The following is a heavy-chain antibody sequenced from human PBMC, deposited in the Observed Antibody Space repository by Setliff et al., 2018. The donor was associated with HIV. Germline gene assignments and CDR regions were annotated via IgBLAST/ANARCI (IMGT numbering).Heavy chain of an antibody. D-gene: IGHD2-15*01. V-gene: IGHV4-4*08. J-gene: IGHJ4*02. CDR1: GDSISSYY. CDR2: IYSSGST. CDR3: GGTGGFFEYFDY. Sequence: KPSETLSLTCTVSGDSISSYYWSWIRQPPGRGLEWIGYIYSSGSTNYNPSLKSRVTISVDTSKNQFSLKLSSVTAADTAVYYCGGTGGFFEYFDYWGRGTQVTVSS.